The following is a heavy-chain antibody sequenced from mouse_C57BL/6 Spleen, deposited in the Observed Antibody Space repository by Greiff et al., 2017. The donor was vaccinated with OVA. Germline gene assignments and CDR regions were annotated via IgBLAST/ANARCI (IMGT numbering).Heavy chain of an antibody. D-gene: IGHD4-1*01. V-gene: IGHV1-82*01. CDR3: AREDLGHAMDY. J-gene: IGHJ4*01. Sequence: VQLQQSGPELVKPGASVKISCKASGYAFSSSWMNWVKQRPGKGLEWIGRIYPGDGDTNYNGKFKGKATLTADKSSSTAYMQLSSLTSEDSAVYFCAREDLGHAMDYWGQGTSVTVSS. CDR1: GYAFSSSW. CDR2: IYPGDGDT.